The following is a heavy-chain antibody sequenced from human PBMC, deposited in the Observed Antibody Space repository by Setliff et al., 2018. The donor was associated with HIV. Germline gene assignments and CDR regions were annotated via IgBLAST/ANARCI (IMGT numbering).Heavy chain of an antibody. CDR2: IFSSGST. V-gene: IGHV4-39*07. CDR3: VRDNNRYYIDV. J-gene: IGHJ6*03. D-gene: IGHD1-20*01. Sequence: SETLSLTCTVSGGSITSSSYYWGWIRQPPGKGLEWIGTIFSSGSTYYKPSLKSRVTMAVDTSAKQFSLKLSAVNAADTAIYFCVRDNNRYYIDVCGKGTAVTVSS. CDR1: GGSITSSSYY.